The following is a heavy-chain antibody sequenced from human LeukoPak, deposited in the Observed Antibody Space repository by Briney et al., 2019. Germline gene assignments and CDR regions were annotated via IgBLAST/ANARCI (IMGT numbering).Heavy chain of an antibody. CDR3: ARERVTTRNGYFDD. CDR1: SGSLSGYY. Sequence: SETLSLTCPVYSGSLSGYYWSWLRQPPGKGLEWIGRVNHGGTSNYNPSLTSRVTISVDTFGKQFSLELTSMTAADTAVYFCARERVTTRNGYFDDWGQGILVTVSS. D-gene: IGHD4-17*01. J-gene: IGHJ4*02. CDR2: VNHGGTS. V-gene: IGHV4-34*01.